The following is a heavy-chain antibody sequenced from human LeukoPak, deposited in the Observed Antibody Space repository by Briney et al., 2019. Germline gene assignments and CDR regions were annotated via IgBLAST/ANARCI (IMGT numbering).Heavy chain of an antibody. V-gene: IGHV4-30-4*01. D-gene: IGHD3-10*01. CDR2: IYYSGST. J-gene: IGHJ4*02. CDR1: GGSISSGDYY. CDR3: ARAITRVRGVIGFDY. Sequence: SETLSLPCTVSGGSISSGDYYWRWIRQPPGKGLEWIGYIYYSGSTYYNPSLKSRFTISVDTSKNQFSLKLSSVTAADSAVYYCARAITRVRGVIGFDYWGQGTLVTVSS.